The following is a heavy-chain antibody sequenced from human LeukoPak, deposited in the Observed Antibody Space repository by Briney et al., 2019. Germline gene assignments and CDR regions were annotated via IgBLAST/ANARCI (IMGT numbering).Heavy chain of an antibody. CDR2: ITRGVGIT. D-gene: IGHD3-10*01. CDR1: GFTFSNFG. Sequence: GGSLRLSCAASGFTFSNFGMNWVRQAPGKGLEWVSIITRGVGITYYADSVKGRFTVSRDNSKSTLYLQMNSLRAEDTAVYYCAKGDYYDFDYWGQGTLVTVSS. V-gene: IGHV3-23*01. J-gene: IGHJ4*02. CDR3: AKGDYYDFDY.